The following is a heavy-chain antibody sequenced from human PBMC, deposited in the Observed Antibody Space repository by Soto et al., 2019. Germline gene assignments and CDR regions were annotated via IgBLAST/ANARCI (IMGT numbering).Heavy chain of an antibody. Sequence: ASVKVSCKASGYTFTSYGISWVRQAPGQGLEWMGWISAYNGNTNYAQKLQGRVTMTTDTSTSTAYMELRSLRSDDTAVYYCARDPPGLWDTGVSQGDAFDIWGQGTMVTGSS. D-gene: IGHD3-16*01. V-gene: IGHV1-18*04. J-gene: IGHJ3*02. CDR1: GYTFTSYG. CDR3: ARDPPGLWDTGVSQGDAFDI. CDR2: ISAYNGNT.